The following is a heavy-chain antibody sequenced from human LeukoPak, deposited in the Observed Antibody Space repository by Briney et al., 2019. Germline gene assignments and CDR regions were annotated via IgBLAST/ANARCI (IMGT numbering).Heavy chain of an antibody. CDR2: IFYSGST. CDR1: GGSICNYY. V-gene: IGHV4-59*01. Sequence: SETLSLTCTGSGGSICNYYWSWIPQPPGKGLEWIGYIFYSGSTNYNPSLKSRVTMSLDTSKSHFSLKLSSVTAADTAVYYCARGASPDFWGQGTLVTVSS. CDR3: ARGASPDF. J-gene: IGHJ4*02.